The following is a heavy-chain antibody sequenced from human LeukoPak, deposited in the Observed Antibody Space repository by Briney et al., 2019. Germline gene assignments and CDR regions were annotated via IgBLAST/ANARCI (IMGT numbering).Heavy chain of an antibody. CDR3: ARDHTLFDFWSDGGYFDY. Sequence: GGSLRLSCAASGFTFSSYSMNWVRQAPGKGLEWVSYISSSSSTIYYADSVKGRFTISRDNAKNSLYLQMNSLRDKDTAVYYCARDHTLFDFWSDGGYFDYWGQGTLVTVSS. V-gene: IGHV3-48*02. CDR1: GFTFSSYS. J-gene: IGHJ4*02. CDR2: ISSSSSTI. D-gene: IGHD3-3*01.